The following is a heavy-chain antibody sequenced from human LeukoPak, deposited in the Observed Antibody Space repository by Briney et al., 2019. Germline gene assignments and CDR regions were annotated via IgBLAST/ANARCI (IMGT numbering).Heavy chain of an antibody. CDR1: GGSISSYY. CDR2: IHYSGST. D-gene: IGHD3-22*01. CDR3: ARVTGYMIEDYFDY. J-gene: IGHJ4*02. V-gene: IGHV4-59*01. Sequence: SETLSLTCTVSGGSISSYYWSWIRQPPGKGLEWIGYIHYSGSTNYNPSLKSRVTISVDTSKNQFSLRLSSMTAADTAVYYCARVTGYMIEDYFDYWGQGTLVTVSS.